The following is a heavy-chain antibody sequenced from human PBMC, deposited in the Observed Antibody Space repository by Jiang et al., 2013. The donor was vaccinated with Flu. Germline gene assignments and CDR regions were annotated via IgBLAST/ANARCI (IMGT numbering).Heavy chain of an antibody. CDR1: GYTFTTYT. CDR2: INAGNGIT. Sequence: GAEVKKPGASVKVSCKASGYTFTTYTMHWVRQAPGQRLEWMGWINAGNGITIYSQKFQGRVTITRDTSASTAYMELSSLRSGDTAVYYCAREKTSRAYDSGTYDYYGMDV. V-gene: IGHV1-3*01. D-gene: IGHD3-10*01. J-gene: IGHJ6*01. CDR3: AREKTSRAYDSGTYDYYGMDV.